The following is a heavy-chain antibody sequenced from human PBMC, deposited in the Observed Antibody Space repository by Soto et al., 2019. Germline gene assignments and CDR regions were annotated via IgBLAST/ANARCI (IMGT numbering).Heavy chain of an antibody. V-gene: IGHV1-2*02. CDR1: GYTFTGYY. D-gene: IGHD3-10*01. Sequence: ASVKVSCKASGYTFTGYYMHWVRQAPGQGLEWMGWINPNSGGTNYAQKFQGRVTMTRDTSISTAYMELSRLRSDDTAVYYCARDWSLRGSGSYVGYWGPGTLVTVSS. CDR2: INPNSGGT. CDR3: ARDWSLRGSGSYVGY. J-gene: IGHJ4*02.